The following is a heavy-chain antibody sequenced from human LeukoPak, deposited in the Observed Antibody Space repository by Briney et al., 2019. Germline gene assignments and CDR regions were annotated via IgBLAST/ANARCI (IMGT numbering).Heavy chain of an antibody. J-gene: IGHJ5*02. CDR1: GFTFSSYA. CDR2: ISGSGGST. D-gene: IGHD3-10*01. V-gene: IGHV3-23*01. Sequence: GGSLRLSCAASGFTFSSYAMSWVRQAPGKGLEWVSAISGSGGSTYYADSVKGRFTISRDNSKNTLYLQMNSLRAEDTAVYYCARAGPGQYYYGSGSYLYWFDPWGQGTLVTVSS. CDR3: ARAGPGQYYYGSGSYLYWFDP.